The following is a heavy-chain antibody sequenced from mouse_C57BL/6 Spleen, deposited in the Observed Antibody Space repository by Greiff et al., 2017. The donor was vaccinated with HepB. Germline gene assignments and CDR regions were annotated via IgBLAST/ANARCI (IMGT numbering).Heavy chain of an antibody. Sequence: VKLQQPGAELVKPGASVKLSCKASGYTFTSYWMQWVKQRPGQGLEWIGEIDPSDSYTNYNQKFKGKATLTVDTSSSTAYMQLSSLTSEDSAVYYCARRYGSSYVGYFDYWGQGTTLTVSS. CDR1: GYTFTSYW. J-gene: IGHJ2*01. CDR3: ARRYGSSYVGYFDY. CDR2: IDPSDSYT. V-gene: IGHV1-50*01. D-gene: IGHD1-1*01.